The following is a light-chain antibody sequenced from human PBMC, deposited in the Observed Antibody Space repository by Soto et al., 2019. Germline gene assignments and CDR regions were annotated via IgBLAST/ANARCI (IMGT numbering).Light chain of an antibody. Sequence: QSALTQPASVFGSPGQSITISCTGTSSDVDGYNFVSWYQQHPGKAPKLMIYEVSNRPSGVSNRFSGSKSGNTASLTISGLQPEDEADYYCSSNTTSSTVVFGTGTKVTVL. CDR3: SSNTTSSTVV. CDR2: EVS. V-gene: IGLV2-14*03. J-gene: IGLJ1*01. CDR1: SSDVDGYNF.